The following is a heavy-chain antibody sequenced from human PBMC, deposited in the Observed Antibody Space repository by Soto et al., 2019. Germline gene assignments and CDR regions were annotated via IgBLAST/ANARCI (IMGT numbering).Heavy chain of an antibody. V-gene: IGHV1-3*01. D-gene: IGHD1-26*01. Sequence: GASVKVSCKASGYTFTSYDINWVRQVPGQRLEWMGWINAGNGDTKYSQNFQDRVSITRDTSASTAYMEVSSLKSEDTAVYYCARGEGGATIHHYYYGLDVWGQGTTVTVSS. CDR2: INAGNGDT. J-gene: IGHJ6*02. CDR3: ARGEGGATIHHYYYGLDV. CDR1: GYTFTSYD.